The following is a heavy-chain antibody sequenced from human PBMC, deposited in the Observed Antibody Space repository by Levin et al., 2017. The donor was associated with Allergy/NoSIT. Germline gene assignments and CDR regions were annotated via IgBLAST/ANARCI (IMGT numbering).Heavy chain of an antibody. Sequence: PGGSLRLSCAASGFTFSSYGMHWVRQAPGKGLEWVAVISYDGSNKYYADSVKGRFTISRDNSKNTLYLQMNSLRAEDTAVYYCAKGPTQLYFGDYYFDYWGQGTLVTVSS. CDR2: ISYDGSNK. D-gene: IGHD4-17*01. V-gene: IGHV3-30*18. J-gene: IGHJ4*02. CDR3: AKGPTQLYFGDYYFDY. CDR1: GFTFSSYG.